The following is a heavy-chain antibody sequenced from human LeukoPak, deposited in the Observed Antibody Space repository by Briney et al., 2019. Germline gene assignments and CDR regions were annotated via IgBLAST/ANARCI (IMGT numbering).Heavy chain of an antibody. V-gene: IGHV4-39*01. Sequence: PSETLSLTCTLSGGSSSSSYYWGGMRQPPGKGLEWIGSINHSGRTYHNPSLKRRVSLSADTTKTQFSLTLSPVTAADTAVYYCASRAQWLPYLDHWARGNVATVSS. CDR3: ASRAQWLPYLDH. CDR2: INHSGRT. D-gene: IGHD6-19*01. CDR1: GGSSSSSYY. J-gene: IGHJ4*02.